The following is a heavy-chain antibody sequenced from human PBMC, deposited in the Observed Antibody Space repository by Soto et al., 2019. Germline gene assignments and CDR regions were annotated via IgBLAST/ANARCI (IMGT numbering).Heavy chain of an antibody. CDR3: ARPTSLVTVDTFDL. Sequence: QVQLQESGPGLVRPSGTLSLTCTVSGGPINNSNWWSWVRQYTGQGLAWIGEVSHTGTANYSPSLMSRVTISLDKPKTLFSLKLTSVTAADTAIYYCARPTSLVTVDTFDLWGQGTMRTVS. CDR2: VSHTGTA. CDR1: GGPINNSNW. D-gene: IGHD5-18*01. V-gene: IGHV4-4*02. J-gene: IGHJ3*01.